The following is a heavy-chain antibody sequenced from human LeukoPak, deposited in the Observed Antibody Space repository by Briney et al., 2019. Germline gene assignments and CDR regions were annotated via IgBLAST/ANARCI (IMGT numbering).Heavy chain of an antibody. CDR2: ISVGGNT. J-gene: IGHJ4*02. Sequence: PGRSLRLSCVASGFTLSSYAMSWVRQAPGKGLEWVSAISVGGNTYHADSVKGRFTISRDSSKNTLYLQMNRLRAEDAAVYYCAKAPVATCSGAYCYPFDYWGQGTLVTVSS. V-gene: IGHV3-23*01. CDR1: GFTLSSYA. D-gene: IGHD2-21*01. CDR3: AKAPVATCSGAYCYPFDY.